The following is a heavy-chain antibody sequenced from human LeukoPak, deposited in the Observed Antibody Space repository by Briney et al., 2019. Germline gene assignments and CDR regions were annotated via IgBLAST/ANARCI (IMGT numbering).Heavy chain of an antibody. CDR1: GYTFTGYY. Sequence: ASVKVSCKASGYTFTGYYMHWVRQAPGQGLEWMGWIDPNSGGTNYAQKFQGRVTMTRDTSIGTAYMELSRLRSDDTAVYYCVLGGSGWYYVWGQGTLVTVSS. CDR3: VLGGSGWYYV. V-gene: IGHV1-2*02. J-gene: IGHJ4*02. D-gene: IGHD6-19*01. CDR2: IDPNSGGT.